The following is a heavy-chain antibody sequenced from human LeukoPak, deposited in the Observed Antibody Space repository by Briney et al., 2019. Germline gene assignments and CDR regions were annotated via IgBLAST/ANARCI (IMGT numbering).Heavy chain of an antibody. CDR2: INPSGGST. CDR1: GCTFTSYY. J-gene: IGHJ5*02. D-gene: IGHD3-22*01. CDR3: ASSPGGYYDSSGYYRQFGWFDP. V-gene: IGHV1-46*01. Sequence: ASVKVSCKASGCTFTSYYMHWVRQAPGQGLEWMGIINPSGGSTSYAQKFQGRVTMTRDTSTSTVYMELSSLRSEDTAVYYCASSPGGYYDSSGYYRQFGWFDPWGQGTLVTVSS.